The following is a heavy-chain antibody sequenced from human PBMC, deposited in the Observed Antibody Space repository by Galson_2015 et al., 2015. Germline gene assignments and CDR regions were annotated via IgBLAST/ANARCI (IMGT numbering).Heavy chain of an antibody. Sequence: SLRLSCAASGFTFNSYWMHWVRQAPGTGLVWVSRINSDGSSTTYADSVKGRFTVSRDTAKNTLYLQMNSLRAEDTAVYYCARVVRYCSGGGCYSSEALGIWGQGTMVSVSS. CDR1: GFTFNSYW. V-gene: IGHV3-74*01. CDR2: INSDGSST. D-gene: IGHD2-15*01. CDR3: ARVVRYCSGGGCYSSEALGI. J-gene: IGHJ3*02.